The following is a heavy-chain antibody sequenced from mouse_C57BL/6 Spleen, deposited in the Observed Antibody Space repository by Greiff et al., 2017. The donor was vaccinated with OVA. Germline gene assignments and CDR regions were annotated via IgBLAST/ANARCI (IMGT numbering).Heavy chain of an antibody. CDR2: IYPGSGST. CDR3: AREVVATDYYAMDY. CDR1: GYTFTSYW. Sequence: QVQLQQPGAELVKPGASVKMSCKASGYTFTSYWITWVKQRPGQGLAWIGDIYPGSGSTNYNEKFKSKATLTVDTSSSTAYMQLSSLTSEDSAVYYCAREVVATDYYAMDYWGQGTSVTVSS. J-gene: IGHJ4*01. D-gene: IGHD1-1*01. V-gene: IGHV1-55*01.